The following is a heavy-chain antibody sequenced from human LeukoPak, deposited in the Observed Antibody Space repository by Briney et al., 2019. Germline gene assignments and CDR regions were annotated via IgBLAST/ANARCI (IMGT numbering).Heavy chain of an antibody. CDR2: IYYSGST. CDR1: GGSIGSYY. Sequence: SETLSLTCTVSGGSIGSYYWSWIRQPPGKGLEWIGYIYYSGSTNYNPSLKSRVTISVDTSKNQFSLKLSSVTAADTAVYYCARAYSSSTLDYFDYWGQGTLVTVSS. D-gene: IGHD6-6*01. V-gene: IGHV4-59*01. J-gene: IGHJ4*02. CDR3: ARAYSSSTLDYFDY.